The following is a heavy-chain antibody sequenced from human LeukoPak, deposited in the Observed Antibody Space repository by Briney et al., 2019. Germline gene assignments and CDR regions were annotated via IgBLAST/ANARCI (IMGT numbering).Heavy chain of an antibody. J-gene: IGHJ4*02. D-gene: IGHD5-24*01. V-gene: IGHV3-23*01. CDR2: ISSHGDAT. CDR1: GFRFNNFV. Sequence: GGSLRLSCAASGFRFNNFVMNWVRQAPGKGLEWVATISSHGDATHYADSVKGRFTISRDNSMNTVYLQMTSLRAEDTALYYCAKDDGWLQYNYWGQGTLVTVSS. CDR3: AKDDGWLQYNY.